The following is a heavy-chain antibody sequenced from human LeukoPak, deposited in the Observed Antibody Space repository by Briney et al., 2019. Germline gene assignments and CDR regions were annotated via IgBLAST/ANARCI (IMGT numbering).Heavy chain of an antibody. D-gene: IGHD3-3*02. J-gene: IGHJ4*02. CDR3: ARAFSVADF. V-gene: IGHV4-59*01. CDR1: GGSFSGYY. Sequence: PSETLSLTCAVYGGSFSGYYWSWIRQPPGKGLEWIGYIYYSGSTNYNPSLKSRVTISVDTSKNQFSLKLSSVTAADTAVYYCARAFSVADFWGQGTLVTVSS. CDR2: IYYSGST.